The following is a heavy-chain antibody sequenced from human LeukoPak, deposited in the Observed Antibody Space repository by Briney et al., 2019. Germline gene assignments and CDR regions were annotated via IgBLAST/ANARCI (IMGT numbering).Heavy chain of an antibody. D-gene: IGHD2-21*02. CDR3: ARGPYCGGDCYSGESYYYYGMDV. CDR2: IIPILGIA. CDR1: GGTFSSYA. V-gene: IGHV1-69*04. J-gene: IGHJ6*02. Sequence: SVKVSCKASGGTFSSYAISWVRQAPGQGLEWMGRIIPILGIANYAQKLQGRVTMTTDTSMSTAYMELRSLRSDDTAVYYCARGPYCGGDCYSGESYYYYGMDVWGQGTTVTVSS.